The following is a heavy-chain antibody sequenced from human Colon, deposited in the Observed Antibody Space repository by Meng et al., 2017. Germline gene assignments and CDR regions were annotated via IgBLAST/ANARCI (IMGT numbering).Heavy chain of an antibody. Sequence: QVQWVQSGAEVKKPGASVKVSCKASGYTFTNNGISWVRQVPGQGPEWMGWISAYNGDTKYEEKFQGRVTMTTDTSSSTAYMELRSLRSDDTAVYYCTRDSPLVASIYYLEYWGQGTLVTVSS. D-gene: IGHD5-12*01. CDR1: GYTFTNNG. CDR3: TRDSPLVASIYYLEY. V-gene: IGHV1-18*01. CDR2: ISAYNGDT. J-gene: IGHJ4*02.